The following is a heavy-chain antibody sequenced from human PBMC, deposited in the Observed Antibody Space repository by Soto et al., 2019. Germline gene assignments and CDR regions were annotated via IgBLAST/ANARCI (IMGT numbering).Heavy chain of an antibody. CDR3: ARAYNSGYPYYFGMDV. CDR2: IYYNGST. V-gene: IGHV4-59*01. J-gene: IGHJ6*02. CDR1: RGSISYYS. D-gene: IGHD3-22*01. Sequence: QVQLQESGPGLVKPSETLSLTCTVSRGSISYYSWSWIRQPPGKGLEWIGFIYYNGSTNYSPSLKSRVTISADTSKNQFSLRLSSVTAADTAVYYCARAYNSGYPYYFGMDVWGQGTTVTVSS.